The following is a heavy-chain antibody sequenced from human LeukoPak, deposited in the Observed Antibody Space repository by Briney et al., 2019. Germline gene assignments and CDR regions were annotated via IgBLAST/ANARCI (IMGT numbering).Heavy chain of an antibody. CDR1: GFTFSSYW. D-gene: IGHD1-1*01. V-gene: IGHV3-74*01. J-gene: IGHJ6*02. Sequence: GGSLRLSCAASGFTFSSYWMHWVRQAPGKGLVWVSRINTDGSGTNYADSVKGRFTISRDNAKNTLYLQMNSLRAEDTAVYYCARDSTLGTTRSRMYYYYGMDVWGQGTTVTVSS. CDR3: ARDSTLGTTRSRMYYYYGMDV. CDR2: INTDGSGT.